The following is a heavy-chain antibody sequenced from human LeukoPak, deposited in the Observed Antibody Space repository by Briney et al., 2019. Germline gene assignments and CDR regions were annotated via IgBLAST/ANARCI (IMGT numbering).Heavy chain of an antibody. CDR2: ISYDGSNK. V-gene: IGHV3-30*04. Sequence: GGSLRLSCAASGFTFSSYAMHWVRQAPGKGLEWVAVISYDGSNKYYADSVKGRFTISRDNSKNTLYLQMNSLRAEDTAVYYCERSVATNADYWGQGTLVTVSS. J-gene: IGHJ4*02. D-gene: IGHD5-12*01. CDR3: ERSVATNADY. CDR1: GFTFSSYA.